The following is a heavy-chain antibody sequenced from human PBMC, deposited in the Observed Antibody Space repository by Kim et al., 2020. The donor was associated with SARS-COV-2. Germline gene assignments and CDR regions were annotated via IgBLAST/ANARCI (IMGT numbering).Heavy chain of an antibody. CDR3: ARGGSGVEAFDI. Sequence: YYADSVKGRFTISRDNSKNTLYLQMNSLRAEDTAVYYCARGGSGVEAFDIWGQGTMVTVSS. V-gene: IGHV3-33*01. D-gene: IGHD2-8*01. J-gene: IGHJ3*02.